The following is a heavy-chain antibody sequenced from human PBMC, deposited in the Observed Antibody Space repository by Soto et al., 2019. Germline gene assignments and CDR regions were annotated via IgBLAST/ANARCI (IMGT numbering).Heavy chain of an antibody. CDR2: IWFDGSNK. V-gene: IGHV3-33*01. Sequence: ESGGGVVQPGRSLRLSCAASGFTFSSYGMHGVRQAPGKGLEWVAVIWFDGSNKFYADSVKGRFTISRDNSKNTVSLQMNSLRDEDSAAYYCATTGPYWGQGTLVTVSS. CDR3: ATTGPY. CDR1: GFTFSSYG. J-gene: IGHJ4*02.